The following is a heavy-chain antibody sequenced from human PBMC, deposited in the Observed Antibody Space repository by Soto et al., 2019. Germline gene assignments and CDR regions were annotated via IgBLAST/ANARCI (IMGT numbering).Heavy chain of an antibody. D-gene: IGHD6-19*01. V-gene: IGHV1-69*12. CDR2: IIPMFGQA. Sequence: QVQLVQSGAEVKKPGSSVKVSCKASGGIFSTYRISWVRQAPGQGLEWMGGIIPMFGQAKDAQKFQGRVTITADESTNTAYMELSSLRSEDTAVYYCARDRLPNHGGWHYGMDVWGQGTTVTVSS. CDR3: ARDRLPNHGGWHYGMDV. J-gene: IGHJ6*02. CDR1: GGIFSTYR.